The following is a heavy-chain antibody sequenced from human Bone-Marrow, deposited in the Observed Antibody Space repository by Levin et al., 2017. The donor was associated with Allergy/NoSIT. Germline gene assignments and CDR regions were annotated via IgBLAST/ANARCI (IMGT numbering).Heavy chain of an antibody. V-gene: IGHV3-21*06. CDR3: ARQGGRGWFGS. CDR2: ISSGSDFI. D-gene: IGHD6-25*01. CDR1: GFTFSSYT. J-gene: IGHJ5*01. Sequence: PGGSLRLSCAASGFTFSSYTMNWVRQAPGKGLEWVSSISSGSDFIYYGDSMKGRFTISRDNAKNSLYLQVNSLTVEDTAVYYCARQGGRGWFGSWGQGTPVTVSS.